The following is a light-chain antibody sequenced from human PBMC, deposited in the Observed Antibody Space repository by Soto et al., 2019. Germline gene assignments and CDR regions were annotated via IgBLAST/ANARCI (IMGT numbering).Light chain of an antibody. Sequence: DIQMTQSPSSVSASVGDRVTITCRASQGISSWLGWYQQKPGKAPKLLIYAASSLQSGVPSRLRGSGSGTDFTLTSSNLQPEDFETHYCQQANSFPFTFGGGTKVEIK. V-gene: IGKV1D-12*01. CDR2: AAS. CDR1: QGISSW. CDR3: QQANSFPFT. J-gene: IGKJ4*01.